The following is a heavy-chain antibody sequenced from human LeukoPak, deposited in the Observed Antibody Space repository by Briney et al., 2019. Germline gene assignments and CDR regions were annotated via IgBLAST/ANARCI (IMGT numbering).Heavy chain of an antibody. CDR1: GGTFSSYA. CDR2: IIPIFGTA. V-gene: IGHV1-69*01. Sequence: ASVKVSCKASGGTFSSYAISWVRQAPGQGLEWMGGIIPIFGTANYAQKFQGRVTITADESTSTAYMELSSLRSEDTAVYYCARDTAVGARNWFDPWGQGTLVTVSS. D-gene: IGHD1-26*01. J-gene: IGHJ5*02. CDR3: ARDTAVGARNWFDP.